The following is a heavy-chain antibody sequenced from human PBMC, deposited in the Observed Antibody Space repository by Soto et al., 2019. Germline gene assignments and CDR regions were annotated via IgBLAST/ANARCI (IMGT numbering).Heavy chain of an antibody. CDR3: ARVRRDGNTGFAMDV. V-gene: IGHV3-7*05. D-gene: IGHD3-16*01. Sequence: GGSLRLSCAVSGFTFSAYWMTWVRQSPGKGLEWVAYTKPGGNEKYYMDAVRGRFTISRDNAKNSLFLQMNGLSAEDAALYFCARVRRDGNTGFAMDVWGQGTMVTVSS. CDR2: TKPGGNEK. CDR1: GFTFSAYW. J-gene: IGHJ6*02.